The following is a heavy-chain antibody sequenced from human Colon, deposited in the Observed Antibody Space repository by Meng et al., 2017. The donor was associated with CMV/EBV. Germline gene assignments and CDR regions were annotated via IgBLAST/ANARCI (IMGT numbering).Heavy chain of an antibody. CDR2: INDDGGCV. D-gene: IGHD3-16*01. CDR1: TFRNYW. CDR3: ARDIASAAYVSWGDGFDF. J-gene: IGHJ4*02. Sequence: TFRNYWMHWPRQVPGQWLMWVSRINDDGGCVPYAVSVKVRFTLSTDHARPTVYLHLDTLRAAATAVSYCARDIASAAYVSWGDGFDFWGQGTLVTVSS. V-gene: IGHV3-74*03.